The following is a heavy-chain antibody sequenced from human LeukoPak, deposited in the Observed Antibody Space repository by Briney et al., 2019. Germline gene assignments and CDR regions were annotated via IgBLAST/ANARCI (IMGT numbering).Heavy chain of an antibody. D-gene: IGHD5-24*01. CDR2: IEEDGSKK. CDR1: GFTFRNHW. V-gene: IGHV3-7*02. CDR3: ARWRWRQSECDY. Sequence: GGSLRLSCAASGFTFRNHWIAWVRQAPGEGLEWVAHIEEDGSKKEYVDSVKGRFTISRDNAKNSVYLRMNSLTAEDTALYYCARWRWRQSECDYWGQGTLVTVSS. J-gene: IGHJ4*02.